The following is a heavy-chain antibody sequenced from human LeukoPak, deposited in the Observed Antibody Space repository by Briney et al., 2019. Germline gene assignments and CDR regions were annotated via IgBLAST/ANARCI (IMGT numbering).Heavy chain of an antibody. V-gene: IGHV3-48*01. Sequence: GGSLRLSCAASGFTFSNYGMNWVRQTPGKGLEWVSYISSSRSSIYYADSVRGRFTISRDNARNSLYLQMNSLRAEDTAVYYCVRDQGGAVSYWGQGTLVTVSS. D-gene: IGHD3-16*01. CDR2: ISSSRSSI. CDR3: VRDQGGAVSY. CDR1: GFTFSNYG. J-gene: IGHJ4*02.